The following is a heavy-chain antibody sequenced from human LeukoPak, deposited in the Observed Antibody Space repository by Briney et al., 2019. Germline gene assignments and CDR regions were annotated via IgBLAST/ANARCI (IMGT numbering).Heavy chain of an antibody. CDR2: INSDGSST. J-gene: IGHJ4*02. Sequence: GGSLRLSCAASGFTFSSYWMHWVRQAPGKGLVWVSRINSDGSSTIYADSVKGRFTISRDNAKNTLYLQMNSLRAEDTAVYYCARRAGAYSHPYDYWGQGTLVTVSS. V-gene: IGHV3-74*01. CDR1: GFTFSSYW. D-gene: IGHD4/OR15-4a*01. CDR3: ARRAGAYSHPYDY.